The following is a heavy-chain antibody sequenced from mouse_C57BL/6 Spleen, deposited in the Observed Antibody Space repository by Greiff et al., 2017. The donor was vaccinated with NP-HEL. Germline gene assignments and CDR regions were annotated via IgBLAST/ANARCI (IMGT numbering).Heavy chain of an antibody. CDR3: TRDDGDVDYAMDY. Sequence: EVQRVESGEGLVKPGGSLKLSCAASGFTFSSYAMSWVRQTPEKRLEWVAYISSGGDYIYYADTVKGRFTISRDNARNTLYLQMSSLKSEDTAMYYCTRDDGDVDYAMDYWGQGTSVTVSS. V-gene: IGHV5-9-1*02. CDR1: GFTFSSYA. CDR2: ISSGGDYI. D-gene: IGHD3-3*01. J-gene: IGHJ4*01.